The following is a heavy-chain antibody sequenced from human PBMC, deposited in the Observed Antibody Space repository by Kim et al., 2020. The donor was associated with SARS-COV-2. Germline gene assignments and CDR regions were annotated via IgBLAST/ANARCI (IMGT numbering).Heavy chain of an antibody. CDR3: ARGGRFREF. J-gene: IGHJ4*01. CDR2: FCNSGRPL. CDR1: GFSFSHYY. D-gene: IGHD3-16*01. V-gene: IGHV3-11*01. Sequence: GALRLSCAASGFSFSHYYMTWIRQAPGQGLEWISYFCNSGRPLSYAESFNGRFTVSRDNVQNLLFLHMNSLRAEETAGYFCARGGRFREFWGQGVLVTVSS.